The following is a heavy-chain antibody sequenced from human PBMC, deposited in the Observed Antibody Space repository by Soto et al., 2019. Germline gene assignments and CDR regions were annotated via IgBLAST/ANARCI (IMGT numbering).Heavy chain of an antibody. CDR2: IFSNDEK. CDR1: GFSLSNARMG. D-gene: IGHD2-2*02. Sequence: QVTLKESGPVLVKPTETLTLTCTVSGFSLSNARMGVSWIRQPPGKALEWLAHIFSNDEKSYSTSLKSRLTISKDTSKSQVVLTMTNMDPVDTATYYCARIGGDIVVVPAAIPGSSYHYYYYMDVWGKGTTVTVSS. CDR3: ARIGGDIVVVPAAIPGSSYHYYYYMDV. J-gene: IGHJ6*03. V-gene: IGHV2-26*01.